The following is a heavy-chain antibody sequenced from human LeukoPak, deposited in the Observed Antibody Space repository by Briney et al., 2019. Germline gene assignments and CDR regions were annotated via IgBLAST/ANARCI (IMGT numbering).Heavy chain of an antibody. D-gene: IGHD5-24*01. Sequence: PSQTLSLTCTVSAGSISSGDYYWSWIRQPPGKGLEWIGYIYYSGSTYYNPSLKSRVTISVDTSKNPLAQKLSSVAAGDTAAQSCARVEKSHRRRSGRWGQGTLVTVSS. CDR3: ARVEKSHRRRSGR. CDR1: AGSISSGDYY. J-gene: IGHJ4*02. V-gene: IGHV4-30-4*01. CDR2: IYYSGST.